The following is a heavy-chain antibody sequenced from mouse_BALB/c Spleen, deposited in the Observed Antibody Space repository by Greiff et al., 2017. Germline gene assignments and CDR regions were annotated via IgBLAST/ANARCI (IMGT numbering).Heavy chain of an antibody. CDR1: GFSLTSYG. D-gene: IGHD1-2*01. Sequence: QVQLKESGPGLVAPSQSLSITCTVSGFSLTSYGVHWVRQPPGKGLEWLGVIWAGGSTNYNSALMSRLSISKDNSKSQVFLKMNSLQTDDTAMYYCAREGIHYYGTGYFDYWGQGTTLTVSS. J-gene: IGHJ2*01. CDR3: AREGIHYYGTGYFDY. CDR2: IWAGGST. V-gene: IGHV2-9*02.